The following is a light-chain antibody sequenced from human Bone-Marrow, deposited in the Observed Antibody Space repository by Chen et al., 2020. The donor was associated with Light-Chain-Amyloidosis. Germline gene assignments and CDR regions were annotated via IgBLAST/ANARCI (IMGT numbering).Light chain of an antibody. CDR1: NIGSTS. CDR2: DDS. CDR3: QVWEWSGERPV. Sequence: SYVLTQPSSVSVAPGQTATIACGGNNIGSTSVHWYQQTPGQAPLLVVYDDSDRPSGIPGRLSGSTSGNTAALTLSRVEAGDEADYYCQVWEWSGERPVFGGGTKLPGL. V-gene: IGLV3-21*02. J-gene: IGLJ3*02.